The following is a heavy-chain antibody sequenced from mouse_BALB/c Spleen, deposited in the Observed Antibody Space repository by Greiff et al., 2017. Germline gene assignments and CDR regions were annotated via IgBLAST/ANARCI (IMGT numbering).Heavy chain of an antibody. Sequence: DVMLVESGGGLVQPGGSRKLSCAASGFTFSSFGMHWVRQAPEKGLEWVAYISSGSSTIYYADTVKGRFTISRDNPKNTLFLQMTSLRSEDTAMYYCARRYGNYDYYAMDYWGQGTSVTVSS. CDR3: ARRYGNYDYYAMDY. J-gene: IGHJ4*01. CDR2: ISSGSSTI. V-gene: IGHV5-17*02. D-gene: IGHD2-10*02. CDR1: GFTFSSFG.